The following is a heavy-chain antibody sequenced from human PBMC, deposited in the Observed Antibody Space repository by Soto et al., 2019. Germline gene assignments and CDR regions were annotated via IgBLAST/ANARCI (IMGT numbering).Heavy chain of an antibody. J-gene: IGHJ3*02. CDR3: ARGMYYYDSSGYLRDAFDI. CDR1: GFTFSSYS. Sequence: EVQLVESGGGLVQPGGSLRLSCAASGFTFSSYSMNWVRQAPGKGLEWVSYISSSSSTIYYADSVKGRFTISRDNAKNSLYLQMNSLRAEDTAVYYCARGMYYYDSSGYLRDAFDIWGQGTMVTVSS. D-gene: IGHD3-22*01. CDR2: ISSSSSTI. V-gene: IGHV3-48*01.